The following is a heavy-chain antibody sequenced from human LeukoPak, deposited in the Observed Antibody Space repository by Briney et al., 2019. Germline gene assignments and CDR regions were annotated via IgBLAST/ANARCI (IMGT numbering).Heavy chain of an antibody. D-gene: IGHD6-19*01. J-gene: IGHJ4*02. Sequence: GGSLRLSCAASGLTFSSYGMHWVRQAPGKGLEWVSAITGSGGSTYYADSVKGRFTISRDNSKNTVYLQMNSLRVDDTAVYYCANSKVADFHYWGQGTRVTVSS. V-gene: IGHV3-23*01. CDR3: ANSKVADFHY. CDR1: GLTFSSYG. CDR2: ITGSGGST.